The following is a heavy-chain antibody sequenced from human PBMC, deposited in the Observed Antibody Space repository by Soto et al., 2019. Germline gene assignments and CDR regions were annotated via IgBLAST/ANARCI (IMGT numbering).Heavy chain of an antibody. D-gene: IGHD3-3*01. J-gene: IGHJ4*02. CDR3: ARQDDFWSGYHSFDS. CDR1: GGSISSNSHY. V-gene: IGHV4-39*01. CDR2: IYYNGFT. Sequence: QLQLQESGPGLVKPSETLSLSCSVSGGSISSNSHYWAWLRQPPGKGLEWIGSIYYNGFTYYSPSLKSRLTISVDTSKNQFSLKLLSVTPADTAVYYCARQDDFWSGYHSFDSWGQGTLVTVSS.